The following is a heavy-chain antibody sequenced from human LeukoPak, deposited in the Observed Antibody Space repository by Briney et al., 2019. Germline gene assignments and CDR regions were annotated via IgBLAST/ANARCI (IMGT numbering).Heavy chain of an antibody. D-gene: IGHD3-3*01. J-gene: IGHJ6*02. V-gene: IGHV4-59*02. Sequence: SPSETLSLTCSVSGGFVNTYYWTWIRQPPGKGPEWIGYNYYSGTTNYNPSLRSRVTISVHTSKNQFSLNLRDVTAADTAVYYCARERYYDFWSGYYDHYYYGMDVWGQGTTVTVSS. CDR1: GGFVNTYY. CDR2: NYYSGTT. CDR3: ARERYYDFWSGYYDHYYYGMDV.